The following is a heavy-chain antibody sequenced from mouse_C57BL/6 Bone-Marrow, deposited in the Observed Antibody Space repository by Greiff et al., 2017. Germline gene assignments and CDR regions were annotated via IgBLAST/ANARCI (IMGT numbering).Heavy chain of an antibody. CDR2: IDPSDSYT. D-gene: IGHD1-1*01. CDR3: ARNYFFDY. J-gene: IGHJ2*01. Sequence: VPLQQPGAELVMPGASVKLSCKASGYTFPSYWMHWVKQRPGQGLECIGEIDPSDSYTNYNQKVKGKSTLTVDKSSSTAYMQLSSLTSEDSAVYYCARNYFFDYWGQGTTLTVSS. CDR1: GYTFPSYW. V-gene: IGHV1-69*01.